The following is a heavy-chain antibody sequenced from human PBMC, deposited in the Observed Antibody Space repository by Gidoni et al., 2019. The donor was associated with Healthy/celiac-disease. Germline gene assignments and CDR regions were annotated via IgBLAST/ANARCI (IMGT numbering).Heavy chain of an antibody. V-gene: IGHV3-23*01. CDR3: APARHLLRFLEWFGMDV. Sequence: EVQLLESGGGLVQPGGSLRLSCAASGFTFSSYAMSWVRQAPGKGLEWVSAISGSGGSTYYADNSKNTLYLQMNSLRAEDTAVYYCAPARHLLRFLEWFGMDVWGQGTTVTVSS. CDR1: GFTFSSYA. D-gene: IGHD3-3*01. J-gene: IGHJ6*02. CDR2: ISGSGGST.